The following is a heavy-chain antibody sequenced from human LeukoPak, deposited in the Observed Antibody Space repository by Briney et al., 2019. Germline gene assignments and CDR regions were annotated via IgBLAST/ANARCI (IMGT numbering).Heavy chain of an antibody. CDR2: INPNSGGT. Sequence: GASVKVSCKASGYTFTGYYMHWVRQAPGQGLEWMGWINPNSGGTNYAQKFQGRVTMTRDTSISTAYMELSRLRSDDTAVYYCARVSYSSGWYGVIDYWGQGTLVTVSS. D-gene: IGHD6-19*01. J-gene: IGHJ4*02. V-gene: IGHV1-2*02. CDR3: ARVSYSSGWYGVIDY. CDR1: GYTFTGYY.